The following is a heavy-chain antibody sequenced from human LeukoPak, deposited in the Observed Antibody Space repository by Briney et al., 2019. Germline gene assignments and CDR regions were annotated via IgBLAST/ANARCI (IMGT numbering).Heavy chain of an antibody. D-gene: IGHD2-2*01. CDR2: INHSGST. J-gene: IGHJ4*02. CDR3: ARGGGVEVPADY. Sequence: SETLSLTCAVYGGSFSGYYWSWIRQPPGKGLEWIGEINHSGSTNYNPSLKSRVTISVDTSKNQFSLKLSSVTAADTAVYYCARGGGVEVPADYWGQGILVTVSS. V-gene: IGHV4-34*01. CDR1: GGSFSGYY.